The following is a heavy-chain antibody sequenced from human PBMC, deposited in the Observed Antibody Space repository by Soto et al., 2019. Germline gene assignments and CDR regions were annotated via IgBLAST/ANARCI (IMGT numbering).Heavy chain of an antibody. J-gene: IGHJ3*02. CDR1: GFTFGDYA. CDR2: IRSKAYGGTT. V-gene: IGHV3-49*03. Sequence: GGSLRLSCTASGFTFGDYAMSWFRQAPGKGLEWVGFIRSKAYGGTTEYAASVKGRFTISRDDSKSIAYLQMNSLKTEDTAVYYCTRVVPVQDDAFDIWGQGTMVTVSS. CDR3: TRVVPVQDDAFDI. D-gene: IGHD2-2*01.